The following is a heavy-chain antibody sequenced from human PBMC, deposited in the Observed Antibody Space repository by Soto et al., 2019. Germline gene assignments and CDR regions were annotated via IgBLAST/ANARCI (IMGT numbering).Heavy chain of an antibody. CDR1: VSSRTTGGFS. J-gene: IGHJ4*02. CDR3: TRGYAAHIPLLYFDP. V-gene: IGHV4-30-2*01. Sequence: SGTXSVTCSSSVSSRTTGGFSWTWVRQPPGGVLEWIGHVYHRASTQYNPSLKGLVSISVDTSRSLFSLRLTSLTAADTAVYFCTRGYAAHIPLLYFDPWGQGPPVTV. CDR2: VYHRAST. D-gene: IGHD2-2*01.